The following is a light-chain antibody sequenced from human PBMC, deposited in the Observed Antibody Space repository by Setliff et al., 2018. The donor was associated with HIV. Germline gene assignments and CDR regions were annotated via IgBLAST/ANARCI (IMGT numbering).Light chain of an antibody. J-gene: IGLJ1*01. CDR2: EVT. V-gene: IGLV2-23*02. CDR3: CSHAGSKTFDV. CDR1: SSDIGAYKY. Sequence: QSVLTQPASVSGSPGQSVTMSCTGTSSDIGAYKYVSWYRQYPGKAPELTIYEVTKRPSGVSTRFSGSKSGNAASLTISGLQPDDEADYYCCSHAGSKTFDVFGSGTQLTVL.